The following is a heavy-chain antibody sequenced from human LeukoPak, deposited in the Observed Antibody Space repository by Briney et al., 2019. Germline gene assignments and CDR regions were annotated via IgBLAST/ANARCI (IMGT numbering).Heavy chain of an antibody. D-gene: IGHD3-9*01. CDR2: ISSSSSYI. CDR3: AGGGDGGDYDILTGYYMDV. J-gene: IGHJ6*03. V-gene: IGHV3-21*01. CDR1: GFTFSSYS. Sequence: SGGSLRLSCAASGFTFSSYSMNWVRQAPGKGLEWVSSISSSSSYIYYADSVKGRFTISRDNAKNSLYLQMNSLRAEDTAVYYCAGGGDGGDYDILTGYYMDVWGKGTTVTVSS.